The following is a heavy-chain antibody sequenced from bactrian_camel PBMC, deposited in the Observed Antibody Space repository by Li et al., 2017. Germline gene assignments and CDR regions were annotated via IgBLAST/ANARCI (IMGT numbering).Heavy chain of an antibody. CDR1: GVPYIPNS. J-gene: IGHJ6*01. D-gene: IGHD1*01. CDR3: VRHWDA. V-gene: IGHV3S1*01. CDR2: IYAAIRPDDVRT. Sequence: QVQLVESGGGSVEAGGSLRLSCEASGVPYIPNSMAWFRQVPGKGREGVAAIYAAIRPDDVRTYYADSVKGRFAISRDNAKNTMYLQMNSLKSEDTALYYCVRHWDAWGRGTQVTVS.